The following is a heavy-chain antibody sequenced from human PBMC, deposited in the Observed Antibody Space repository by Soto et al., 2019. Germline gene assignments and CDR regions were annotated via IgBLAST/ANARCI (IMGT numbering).Heavy chain of an antibody. J-gene: IGHJ6*02. D-gene: IGHD3-9*01. CDR1: GFTFSSYG. CDR3: ARDGNYDILTGYYIHYYGMDV. V-gene: IGHV3-33*01. Sequence: HPGGSLRLSCAASGFTFSSYGMHWVRQAPGKGLEWVAVIWYDGSNKYYADSVKGRFTISRDNSKNTLYLQMNSLRAEDTAVYYCARDGNYDILTGYYIHYYGMDVWGQGTTVTVSS. CDR2: IWYDGSNK.